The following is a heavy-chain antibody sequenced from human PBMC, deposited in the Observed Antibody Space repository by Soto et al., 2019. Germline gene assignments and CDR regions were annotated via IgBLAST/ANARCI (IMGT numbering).Heavy chain of an antibody. D-gene: IGHD3-22*01. V-gene: IGHV4-59*01. Sequence: QVQLQEPGPGLVKPSETLSLTCAVSGDSISSYYCMWIRQPPGKGLESIGYLYYGRSANYNPSLNXRXTXSXXTSTNQCSLTLSSMTAADTAVYYCALRSMAVVPEYWGQGTLVTVSS. CDR1: GDSISSYY. CDR2: LYYGRSA. J-gene: IGHJ4*02. CDR3: ALRSMAVVPEY.